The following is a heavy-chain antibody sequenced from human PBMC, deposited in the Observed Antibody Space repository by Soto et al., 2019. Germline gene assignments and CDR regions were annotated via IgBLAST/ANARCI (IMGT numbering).Heavy chain of an antibody. Sequence: QVQLVQSGAAVNKPGSSVKVSCKASGGTFSSSAISWVRQAPGQGLEWMGGIIPIFGTANYAQKFQCRVTITADESTSTAYMELSSLRSEDTAVYYCARDHPDLTIFDGWGQGTLVTVSS. D-gene: IGHD3-9*01. CDR3: ARDHPDLTIFDG. J-gene: IGHJ4*02. CDR2: IIPIFGTA. CDR1: GGTFSSSA. V-gene: IGHV1-69*01.